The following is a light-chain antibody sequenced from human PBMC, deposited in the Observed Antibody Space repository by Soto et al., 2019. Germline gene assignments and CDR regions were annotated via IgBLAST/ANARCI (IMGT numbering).Light chain of an antibody. CDR3: AAWDDSLNGPLYV. CDR2: SNN. V-gene: IGLV1-44*01. Sequence: QSVLTQPPSASVTPGQRVTISCSGRSSNIGSNTVNWYQQLPGTAPKLLIYSNNQRPSGVPDRFSGSKSGTSASLAISGLQSEDEADYYCAAWDDSLNGPLYVFGTGTKVTVL. CDR1: SSNIGSNT. J-gene: IGLJ1*01.